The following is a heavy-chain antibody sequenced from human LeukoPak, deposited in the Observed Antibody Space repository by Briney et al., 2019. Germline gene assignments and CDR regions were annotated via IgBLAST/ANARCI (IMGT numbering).Heavy chain of an antibody. CDR2: IRSKANSYAT. CDR3: TIRYSYADYYYYMDV. CDR1: GFTFSGSA. Sequence: GGSLRLSCAASGFTFSGSAMHWVRQASGKGLEWVGRIRSKANSYATAYAASVKGRFTISRDDSKNTAYLQMNSLKTEDTAVYYCTIRYSYADYYYYMDVWGKGTTVTISS. J-gene: IGHJ6*03. V-gene: IGHV3-73*01. D-gene: IGHD5-18*01.